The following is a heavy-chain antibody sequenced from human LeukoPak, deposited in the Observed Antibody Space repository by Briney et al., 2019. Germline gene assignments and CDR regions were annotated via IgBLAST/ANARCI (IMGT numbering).Heavy chain of an antibody. D-gene: IGHD3-10*01. CDR3: ARKGRGVTGRLYGMDV. J-gene: IGHJ6*02. CDR1: GDSIISTYW. V-gene: IGHV4-4*02. CDR2: VFHSGST. Sequence: SETLSLTCAVSGDSIISTYWWSWVRQAPGQGLEWIGEVFHSGSTSYNLSLKSRVTISIDKSKRQFSLNLTSVTAADTAVYFCARKGRGVTGRLYGMDVWGQGTTVIVSS.